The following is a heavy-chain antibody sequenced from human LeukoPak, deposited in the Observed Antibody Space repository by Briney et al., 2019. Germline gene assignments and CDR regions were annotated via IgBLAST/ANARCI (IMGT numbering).Heavy chain of an antibody. CDR2: IYWDDDK. CDR1: GFSLSTSGVG. Sequence: SGPTLVNPTQTLTLTCSFSGFSLSTSGVGVGWIRQPPGKALEWLALIYWDDDKRYSPSLKNRLTITKDTSKNQVVLTMTNMDPVDTATYYCAHGGGPGRDFDDWGQGTLVTVSS. CDR3: AHGGGPGRDFDD. D-gene: IGHD3-10*01. V-gene: IGHV2-5*02. J-gene: IGHJ4*02.